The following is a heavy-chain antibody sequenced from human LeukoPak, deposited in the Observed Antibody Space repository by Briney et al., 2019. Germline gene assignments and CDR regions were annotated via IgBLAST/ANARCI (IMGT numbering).Heavy chain of an antibody. Sequence: SETLSLTCAVYGGSFSGYYWSWIRQPPGKGLEWIGGINHSGSTNYNPSLKSRVTISVDTSKNQFSLKLSSVTAADTAVYYCARLTHRAYYYGSGSYYKVFDYWGQGTLVTVSS. CDR2: INHSGST. J-gene: IGHJ4*02. CDR3: ARLTHRAYYYGSGSYYKVFDY. V-gene: IGHV4-34*01. CDR1: GGSFSGYY. D-gene: IGHD3-10*01.